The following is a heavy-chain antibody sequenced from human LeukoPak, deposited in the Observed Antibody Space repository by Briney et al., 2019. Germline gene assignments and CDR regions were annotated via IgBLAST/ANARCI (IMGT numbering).Heavy chain of an antibody. CDR2: IYYSGST. CDR3: AGQRGGQFDY. Sequence: PSETLSLTCTVSGDSISSGGYYWSWIRQHPGKSLEWIGYIYYSGSTYYNPSLKSRVTISVDTSKNQFSLKLSSVTAADTAVYYCAGQRGGQFDYWGQGTLVTVSS. CDR1: GDSISSGGYY. V-gene: IGHV4-31*03. J-gene: IGHJ4*02. D-gene: IGHD3-10*01.